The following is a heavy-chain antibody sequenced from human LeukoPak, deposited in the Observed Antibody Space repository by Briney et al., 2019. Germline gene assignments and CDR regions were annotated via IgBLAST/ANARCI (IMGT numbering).Heavy chain of an antibody. Sequence: PGGSLRLSCAASGFTFSSYAMSWVRQAPGKGLEWVSAISGSGGSTYYADSVKGRFTISRDDSKNTLYLQMNSLRAEDTAVYYCAKAVDLAVAGDKTDYWGQGTLVTVSS. V-gene: IGHV3-23*01. D-gene: IGHD6-19*01. J-gene: IGHJ4*02. CDR2: ISGSGGST. CDR3: AKAVDLAVAGDKTDY. CDR1: GFTFSSYA.